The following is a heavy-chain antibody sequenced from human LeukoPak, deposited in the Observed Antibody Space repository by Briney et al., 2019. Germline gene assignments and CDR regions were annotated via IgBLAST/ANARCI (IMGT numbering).Heavy chain of an antibody. D-gene: IGHD2-2*02. J-gene: IGHJ3*02. V-gene: IGHV4-30-2*01. CDR3: ARDRIVVVPAAIRYDAFDI. CDR2: IYHSGST. CDR1: GGSISSGGYY. Sequence: SQTLSLTCTVSGGSISSGGYYWSWIRQPPGKGLEWIGYIYHSGSTYYNPSLKSRVTISVDRSKHQFSLKLSSVTAADTAVYYCARDRIVVVPAAIRYDAFDIWGQGTMVTVSS.